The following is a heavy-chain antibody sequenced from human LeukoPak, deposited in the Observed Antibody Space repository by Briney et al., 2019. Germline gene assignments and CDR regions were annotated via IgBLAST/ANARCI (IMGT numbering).Heavy chain of an antibody. Sequence: SVTVSCKGSGGSFSSFAISWVRQAPGRGLEWLGGLIPDFDYPSNAHKFQGRVTITADESTNTAYMYLSGLRSDDTAVYYCARDMPRYYYGSGSSFGWFDPWGQGTLVTVSS. CDR3: ARDMPRYYYGSGSSFGWFDP. CDR1: GGSFSSFA. D-gene: IGHD3-10*01. V-gene: IGHV1-69*13. J-gene: IGHJ5*02. CDR2: LIPDFDYP.